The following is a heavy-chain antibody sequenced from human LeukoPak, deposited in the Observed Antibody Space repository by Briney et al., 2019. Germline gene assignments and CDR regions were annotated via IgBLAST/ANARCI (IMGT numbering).Heavy chain of an antibody. CDR2: TSTDSSTI. CDR1: GFTFSSST. Sequence: GGSLRLSCAASGFTFSSSTMNWVRQAPGKGLEWVSYTSTDSSTIYYADSVKGRFTISRDNAKNSLFLHMNTLRDEDTAVYYCARDRWESRWGQGTLVTVSS. D-gene: IGHD1-26*01. J-gene: IGHJ4*02. V-gene: IGHV3-48*02. CDR3: ARDRWESR.